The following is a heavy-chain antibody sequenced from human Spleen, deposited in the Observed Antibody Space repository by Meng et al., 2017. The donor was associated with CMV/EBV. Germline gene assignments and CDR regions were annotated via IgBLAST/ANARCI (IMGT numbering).Heavy chain of an antibody. J-gene: IGHJ6*02. CDR1: GITFSTYY. Sequence: GVSLRLSCTASGITFSTYYMNCVRQAPGKGLEWVSYISTGGETKYYADSVKGRFTISRDNAKNSLYLQMNSLRAEDTAVYYCAREVMTTVNTTSGMDVWGQGTTVTVSS. CDR2: ISTGGETK. V-gene: IGHV3-48*03. D-gene: IGHD4-11*01. CDR3: AREVMTTVNTTSGMDV.